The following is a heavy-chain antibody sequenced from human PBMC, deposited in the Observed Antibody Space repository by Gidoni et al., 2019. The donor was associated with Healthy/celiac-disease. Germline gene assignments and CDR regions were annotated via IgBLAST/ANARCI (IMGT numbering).Heavy chain of an antibody. CDR3: ARGFWGSAYYDFFPQDDAFDI. D-gene: IGHD3-3*01. CDR1: GDSVPSNSAA. Sequence: QFQLQQSGPGLVKPSQTLSLTCAISGDSVPSNSAAWNWIRQSPSRGLEWLGRTYYRSKWYNDYAVSVKSRITINPDTSKNQFSLQLNSVTPEDTAVYYCARGFWGSAYYDFFPQDDAFDIWGQGTMVTVSS. CDR2: TYYRSKWYN. V-gene: IGHV6-1*01. J-gene: IGHJ3*02.